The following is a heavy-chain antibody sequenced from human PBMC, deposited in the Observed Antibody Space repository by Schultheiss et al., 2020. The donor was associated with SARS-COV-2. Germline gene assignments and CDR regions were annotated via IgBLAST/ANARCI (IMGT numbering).Heavy chain of an antibody. CDR1: GFTFSSYG. V-gene: IGHV3-30*03. CDR2: ISYDGSNK. Sequence: GGSLRLSCAASGFTFSSYGMHWVRQAPGKGLEWVAVISYDGSNKYYADSVKGRFTISRDNSKNTLYLQMNSLRADDTGVYYCARDLVPGTICGLDVWGQGTTVTVSS. D-gene: IGHD3-10*01. CDR3: ARDLVPGTICGLDV. J-gene: IGHJ6*02.